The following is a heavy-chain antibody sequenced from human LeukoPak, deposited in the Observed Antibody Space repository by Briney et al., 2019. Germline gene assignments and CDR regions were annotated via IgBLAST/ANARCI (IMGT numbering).Heavy chain of an antibody. V-gene: IGHV3-53*01. Sequence: GGSLRLSCAASGFTVSSNYMSWVRQAPGKGLEWVSVIYSGGSTYYADSVKGRFTISRDNSKNTLYLQMNSLRAEDTAVYYCARGVHRGYSSSWMDFDYWGQGTLVTVSS. CDR3: ARGVHRGYSSSWMDFDY. CDR2: IYSGGST. D-gene: IGHD6-13*01. CDR1: GFTVSSNY. J-gene: IGHJ4*02.